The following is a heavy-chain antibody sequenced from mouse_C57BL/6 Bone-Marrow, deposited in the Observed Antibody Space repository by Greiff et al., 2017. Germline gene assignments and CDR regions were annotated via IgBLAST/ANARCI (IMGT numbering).Heavy chain of an antibody. CDR2: INPYNGGT. V-gene: IGHV1-19*01. J-gene: IGHJ4*01. CDR3: ARPAAMDY. Sequence: VQLQQSGPVLVKPGASVKMSCKASGYKFTDYYMNWVKQSHGKSLEWIGVINPYNGGTSYNQKFKGKATLTVDQSSSTAYMELNSLTSEDSAVYYCARPAAMDYWGQGTSVTVSS. CDR1: GYKFTDYY.